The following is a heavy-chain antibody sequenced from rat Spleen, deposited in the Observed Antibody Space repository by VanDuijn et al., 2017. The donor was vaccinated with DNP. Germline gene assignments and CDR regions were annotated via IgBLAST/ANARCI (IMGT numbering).Heavy chain of an antibody. D-gene: IGHD4-3*01. CDR2: IGSDGYAP. V-gene: IGHV5-46*01. CDR1: GFTFSGFP. Sequence: EVLLVESGGGLVQPGRSMKLSCAASGFTFSGFPMAWVRQAPTKGLEWVAYIGSDGYAPYYGDSVKGRFTISRDNAKSTLYLQMNSLRSEDMATYYCIRWNSGHFDYWGQGVMVTVSS. J-gene: IGHJ2*01. CDR3: IRWNSGHFDY.